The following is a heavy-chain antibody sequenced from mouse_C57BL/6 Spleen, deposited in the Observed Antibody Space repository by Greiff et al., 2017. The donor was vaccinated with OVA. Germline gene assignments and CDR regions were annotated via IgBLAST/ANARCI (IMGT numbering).Heavy chain of an antibody. V-gene: IGHV1-18*01. Sequence: VQLQQSGPELVKPGASVKIPCKASGYTFTDYNMDWVKQSHGKSLEWIGDINPNNGGTIYNQKFKGKATLTVDKSSSTAYMELRSLTSEDTAVYYCARLYYGSREGYYYAMDYWGQGTSVTVSS. J-gene: IGHJ4*01. CDR3: ARLYYGSREGYYYAMDY. CDR2: INPNNGGT. D-gene: IGHD1-1*01. CDR1: GYTFTDYN.